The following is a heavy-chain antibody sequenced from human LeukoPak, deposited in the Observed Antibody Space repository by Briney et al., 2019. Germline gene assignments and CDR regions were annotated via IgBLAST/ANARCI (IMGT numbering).Heavy chain of an antibody. V-gene: IGHV1-2*02. Sequence: GASVKVSCKASGYTFTGYYMHWVRQAPGQGLEWMGWINPNSGGTNYAQKFQGRVTMTRDTSISTAYMELSRLRSDDTAVYYCARDSRGAVGSPPNLDYWGQGTLVTVSS. CDR2: INPNSGGT. D-gene: IGHD3-10*01. J-gene: IGHJ4*02. CDR3: ARDSRGAVGSPPNLDY. CDR1: GYTFTGYY.